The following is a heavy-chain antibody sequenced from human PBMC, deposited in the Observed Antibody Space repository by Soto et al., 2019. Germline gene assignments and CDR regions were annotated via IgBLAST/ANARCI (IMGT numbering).Heavy chain of an antibody. D-gene: IGHD3-16*02. CDR1: GGTFTSYA. CDR3: ATMKGGYQSYYYGMDV. Sequence: QVQLEQSGAEVKKPGSSVKVSCKASGGTFTSYAISWVRQAPGQGLEWVGGIIPIFGTADYAQKFQGRVTITADESTSTAYMELSSLRSEDTAVYYCATMKGGYQSYYYGMDVWGQGTTVTVSS. V-gene: IGHV1-69*12. CDR2: IIPIFGTA. J-gene: IGHJ6*02.